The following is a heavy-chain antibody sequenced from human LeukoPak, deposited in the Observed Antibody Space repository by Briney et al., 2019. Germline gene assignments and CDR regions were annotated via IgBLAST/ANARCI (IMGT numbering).Heavy chain of an antibody. D-gene: IGHD2-15*01. CDR2: MSGSGYHTYYADSDKT. V-gene: IGHV3-23*01. CDR1: GFDFNNYA. CDR3: AKGAAIDH. Sequence: GGSLILSCAASGFDFNNYAMSWVRQGPGKRLEWVSAMSGSGYHTYYADSDKTYYADSVKGRFTISRDNSKSTVYLHMNNLRLEDTAIYYCAKGAAIDHWGQGTLVTVSS. J-gene: IGHJ4*02.